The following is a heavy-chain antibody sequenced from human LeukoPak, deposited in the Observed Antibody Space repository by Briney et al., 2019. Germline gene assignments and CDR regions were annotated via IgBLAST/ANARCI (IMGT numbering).Heavy chain of an antibody. CDR3: TTEVSGSFPN. Sequence: GGSLRLSCAASGFTVSNAWMNWVRQAPGKGLERVGLMKSIPDGGTIDFAAPVKGRFTMSRDDSKNTLYLQMNSLKPEDTALYYCTTEVSGSFPNWGQGTLVTVSS. J-gene: IGHJ4*02. V-gene: IGHV3-15*01. CDR2: MKSIPDGGTI. CDR1: GFTVSNAW. D-gene: IGHD1-26*01.